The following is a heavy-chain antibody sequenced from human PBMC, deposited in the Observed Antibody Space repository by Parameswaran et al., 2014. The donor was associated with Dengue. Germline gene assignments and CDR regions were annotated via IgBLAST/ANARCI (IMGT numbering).Heavy chain of an antibody. CDR2: INPSGGST. J-gene: IGHJ4*02. CDR3: ARGGAVDTAMVTVFDY. V-gene: IGHV1-46*01. Sequence: WVRQAPGQGLEWMGIINPSGGSTSYAQKFQGRVTMTRDTSTSTVYMELSSLRSEDTAVYYCARGGAVDTAMVTVFDYWGQGNPGHRLL. D-gene: IGHD5-18*01.